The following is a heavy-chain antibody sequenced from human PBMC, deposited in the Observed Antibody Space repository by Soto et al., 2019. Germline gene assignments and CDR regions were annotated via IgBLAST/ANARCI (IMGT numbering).Heavy chain of an antibody. CDR1: GFTFSSNA. CDR2: ISTSGGST. Sequence: GGSLRLSCAASGFTFSSNAMSWVRQAPGKGLEWVSGISTSGGSTDYTDSVKGRFTISRDNSKNTLYLQMNSLRAEDTAVYYCAKDNDFWSGYYNAFDIWGQGTMVTVSS. V-gene: IGHV3-23*01. J-gene: IGHJ3*02. CDR3: AKDNDFWSGYYNAFDI. D-gene: IGHD3-3*01.